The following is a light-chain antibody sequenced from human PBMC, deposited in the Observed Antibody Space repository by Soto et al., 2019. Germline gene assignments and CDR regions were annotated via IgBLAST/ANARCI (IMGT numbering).Light chain of an antibody. J-gene: IGKJ5*01. CDR3: QQNNNWIT. Sequence: EIVLTQSPATLSVSPEERVTISCRSSQSVSGNLAWYKQKPGQAPRLLIYAASTRATGIPARFSGGGSGTEFTLTISSLQSEDFAVYYCQQNNNWITFGQGTRLEIK. CDR1: QSVSGN. V-gene: IGKV3-15*01. CDR2: AAS.